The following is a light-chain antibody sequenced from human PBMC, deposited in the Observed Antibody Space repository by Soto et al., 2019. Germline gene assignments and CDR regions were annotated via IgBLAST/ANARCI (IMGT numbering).Light chain of an antibody. CDR2: LGS. V-gene: IGKV2-28*01. Sequence: DIVMTQSPLSLPVTPGEPASISCRSSQSLLHSNGYTYLDWYLQKPGQSPQLLIYLGSNRASGVPDRFSGSGSGTDFTLKISRVEAEDVGLYYGMQALQAPRTVGQGTRLEIK. CDR3: MQALQAPRT. J-gene: IGKJ5*01. CDR1: QSLLHSNGYTY.